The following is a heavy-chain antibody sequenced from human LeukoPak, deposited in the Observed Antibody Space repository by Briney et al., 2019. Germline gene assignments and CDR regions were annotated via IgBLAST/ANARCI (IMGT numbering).Heavy chain of an antibody. V-gene: IGHV5-51*01. Sequence: GESLKISCKGSGYTFTIYSSGWVRQIPGKGLEWMGTISPGDSATRNSPSFQGQVTISAGKSISTAYLQSRSLKASDTAMYYCATPSVYGGNSSPWAFDIWGPGAMVTVSS. CDR2: ISPGDSAT. CDR1: GYTFTIYS. J-gene: IGHJ3*02. D-gene: IGHD4-23*01. CDR3: ATPSVYGGNSSPWAFDI.